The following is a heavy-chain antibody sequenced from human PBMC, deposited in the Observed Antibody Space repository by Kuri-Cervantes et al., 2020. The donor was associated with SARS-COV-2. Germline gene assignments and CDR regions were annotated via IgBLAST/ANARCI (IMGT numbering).Heavy chain of an antibody. V-gene: IGHV3-30*02. CDR3: ARAAGIVATRYYFDY. Sequence: GESLKISCAASGFTFSSYGMHWVRQAPGKGLEWVAFIRYDGSNKYYADSVKGRFTISRDNSKNTLYLQMNSLRAEDTAVYYCARAAGIVATRYYFDYWGQGTLVTVSS. CDR1: GFTFSSYG. CDR2: IRYDGSNK. J-gene: IGHJ4*02. D-gene: IGHD5-12*01.